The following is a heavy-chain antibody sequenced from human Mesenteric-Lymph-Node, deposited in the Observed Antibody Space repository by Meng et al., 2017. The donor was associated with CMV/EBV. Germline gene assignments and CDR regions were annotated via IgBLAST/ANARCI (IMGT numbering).Heavy chain of an antibody. CDR1: GYTFTGYY. Sequence: ASVKVSCKASGYTFTGYYMHWVRQAPGQGLEWMGWINPNSGATNYAQKFQGRVTMTRDTSISTAYMELSRLRSDDTAVYYCARDLRDSGGDVYFDYWGQGTLVTVSS. CDR2: INPNSGAT. J-gene: IGHJ4*02. V-gene: IGHV1-2*02. CDR3: ARDLRDSGGDVYFDY. D-gene: IGHD2-21*02.